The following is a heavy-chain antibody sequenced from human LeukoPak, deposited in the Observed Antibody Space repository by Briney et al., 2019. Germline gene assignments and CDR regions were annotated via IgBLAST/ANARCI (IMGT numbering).Heavy chain of an antibody. CDR1: GFTFSSYA. CDR3: AKLTSLGSGYDYGYFDY. CDR2: ISGSGGST. D-gene: IGHD5-12*01. V-gene: IGHV3-23*01. Sequence: GGSLRLSCAASGFTFSSYAMSWVRQAPGKGLEWVSPISGSGGSTYYADSVKGRFTISRDNSKNTLYLQMNSLRAEDTAVYYCAKLTSLGSGYDYGYFDYWGQGTLVTVSS. J-gene: IGHJ4*02.